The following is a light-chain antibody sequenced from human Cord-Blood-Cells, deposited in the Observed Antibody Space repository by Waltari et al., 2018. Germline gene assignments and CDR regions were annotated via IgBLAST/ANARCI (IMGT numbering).Light chain of an antibody. V-gene: IGLV3-19*01. CDR3: NARDSSGNHVV. CDR1: SLRSYY. CDR2: GKN. J-gene: IGLJ2*01. Sequence: SSELTQDPAVSVALGQTVRITCQGDSLRSYYASGDQQKPGQAPVLVIYGKNNRPSGIPDRFSGSSSGNTASLTITVAQAEDEADYYCNARDSSGNHVVFGGGTKLTVL.